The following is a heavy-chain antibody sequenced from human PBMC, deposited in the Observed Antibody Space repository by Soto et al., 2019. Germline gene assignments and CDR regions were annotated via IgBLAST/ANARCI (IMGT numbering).Heavy chain of an antibody. Sequence: QVQLRESGPGLVKPSQTLSLPCTFSGGSFNSGGYYWNWIRQHPGKGREWFGYMYYSGGTYYNPFLRSRVIISADTSENHFSLKLSSVTAADTAVYFCARGYRQSGYSSSWVFDYWGQGTLVNVSS. D-gene: IGHD6-13*01. CDR2: MYYSGGT. CDR1: GGSFNSGGYY. J-gene: IGHJ4*02. CDR3: ARGYRQSGYSSSWVFDY. V-gene: IGHV4-31*03.